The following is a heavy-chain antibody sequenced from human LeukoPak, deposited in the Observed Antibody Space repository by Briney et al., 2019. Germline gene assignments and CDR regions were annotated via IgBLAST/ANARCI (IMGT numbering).Heavy chain of an antibody. CDR1: GFTFSSYW. D-gene: IGHD2-2*01. J-gene: IGHJ5*02. Sequence: PGGSLRLSCAASGFTFSSYWMHLVRQAPGKGLVWVSRINSDGSSTSYADSVKGRFTISRDNAKNTLYLQMNSLRAEDTAVYYCARGVGYCSSTSCYWWFDPWGQGTLVTVSS. CDR2: INSDGSST. V-gene: IGHV3-74*01. CDR3: ARGVGYCSSTSCYWWFDP.